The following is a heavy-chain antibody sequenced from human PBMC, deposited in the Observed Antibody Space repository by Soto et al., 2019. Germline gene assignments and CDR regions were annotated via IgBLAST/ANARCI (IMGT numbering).Heavy chain of an antibody. CDR3: ARGGACGGDCYVDNYYYYYGMDV. J-gene: IGHJ6*02. Sequence: SVKVSCKASRGTFSSYAISWVRQAPGQGLEWMGGIIPIFGTANYAQKFQGRVTITADESTSTAYMELSSLRSEDTAVYYCARGGACGGDCYVDNYYYYYGMDVWGQGTTVTVSS. CDR2: IIPIFGTA. V-gene: IGHV1-69*13. D-gene: IGHD2-21*02. CDR1: RGTFSSYA.